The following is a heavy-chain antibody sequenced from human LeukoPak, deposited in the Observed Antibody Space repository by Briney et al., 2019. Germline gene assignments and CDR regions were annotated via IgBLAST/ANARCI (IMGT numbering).Heavy chain of an antibody. CDR3: ASSVVPAAPIWGGNFDI. D-gene: IGHD2-2*01. Sequence: PGRSLRLSCAASGFTFRTYAMNWVRQAPGKGLEWVAVISDDGSNKYYAESVKGQFTISRDNAKNSLYLQMNSLRAEDTAVYYCASSVVPAAPIWGGNFDIWGQGTMVTVSS. CDR1: GFTFRTYA. J-gene: IGHJ3*02. V-gene: IGHV3-30*04. CDR2: ISDDGSNK.